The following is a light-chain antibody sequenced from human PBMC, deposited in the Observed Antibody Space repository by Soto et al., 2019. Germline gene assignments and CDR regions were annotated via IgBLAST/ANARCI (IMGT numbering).Light chain of an antibody. J-gene: IGKJ4*01. CDR1: QSVTSN. V-gene: IGKV3-15*01. Sequence: EIVMTQSPATLSVSPGERATLSCRASQSVTSNLAWYQQKPGQAPRLLIYGASTRATGIPARFSGSGSGTEFPLTISSLQSEDFAVYYCQQYYSTPFTFGGGTKVEIK. CDR3: QQYYSTPFT. CDR2: GAS.